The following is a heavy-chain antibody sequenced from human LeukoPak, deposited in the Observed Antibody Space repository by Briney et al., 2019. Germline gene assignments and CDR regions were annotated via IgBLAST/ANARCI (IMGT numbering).Heavy chain of an antibody. V-gene: IGHV1-2*02. CDR2: INPTSGGT. CDR3: ARTYTSGWTPLHFDY. J-gene: IGHJ4*02. Sequence: ASVKVSCKASGYTFSGFYIHWVRQAPGQGLEWVGWINPTSGGTSYPQKFQGRITMTSDTSIGTAYMELSRLRSDDTAVYFCARTYTSGWTPLHFDYWGPGTLVTVSS. D-gene: IGHD6-25*01. CDR1: GYTFSGFY.